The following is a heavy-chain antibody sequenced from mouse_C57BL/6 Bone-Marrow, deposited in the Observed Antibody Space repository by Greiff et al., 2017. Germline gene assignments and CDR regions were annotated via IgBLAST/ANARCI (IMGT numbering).Heavy chain of an antibody. CDR2: IYPGDGDT. CDR3: ARNYGSPFAY. J-gene: IGHJ3*01. CDR1: GYAFSSSW. V-gene: IGHV1-82*01. Sequence: VQLQQSGPELVKPGASVKISCKASGYAFSSSWMNWVKQRPGKGLEWIGRIYPGDGDTNYNGKFKGKATLTADKSSSTAYMQLSSLTSEDSAVYFCARNYGSPFAYWGQETLVTVSA. D-gene: IGHD1-1*01.